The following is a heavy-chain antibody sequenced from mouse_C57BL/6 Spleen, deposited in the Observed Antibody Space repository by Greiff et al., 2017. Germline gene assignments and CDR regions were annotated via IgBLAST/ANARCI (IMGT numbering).Heavy chain of an antibody. J-gene: IGHJ4*01. V-gene: IGHV1-64*01. D-gene: IGHD2-4*01. CDR2: IHPNSGST. CDR1: GYTFTSYW. Sequence: VQLQQPGAELVKPGASVKLSCKASGYTFTSYWMHWVKQRPGQGLEWIGMIHPNSGSTNYNEKFKSKATLTVDKSSSTAYMQLSSLTSEDSAVYYCARIGGLRRDYAMDYWGQGTSVTVSS. CDR3: ARIGGLRRDYAMDY.